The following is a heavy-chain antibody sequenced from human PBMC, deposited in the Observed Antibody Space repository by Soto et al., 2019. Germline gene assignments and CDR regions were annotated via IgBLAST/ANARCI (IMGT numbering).Heavy chain of an antibody. J-gene: IGHJ4*02. CDR2: INGDGSST. Sequence: EVRLVESGGGLVHPGGSLRLSCAVSGFTFSSYWMHWVRHVPGKGLVWVSRINGDGSSTNYADSVKGRFAISRDNAKNTLYLQLNSLRGEDTAVYYCTRGYDSGSPGFLDSWGQGTLVTVSS. CDR1: GFTFSSYW. V-gene: IGHV3-74*01. CDR3: TRGYDSGSPGFLDS. D-gene: IGHD3-10*01.